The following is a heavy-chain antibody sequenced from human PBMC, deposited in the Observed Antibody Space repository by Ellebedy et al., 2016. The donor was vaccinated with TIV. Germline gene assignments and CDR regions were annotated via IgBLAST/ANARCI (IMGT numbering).Heavy chain of an antibody. V-gene: IGHV1-18*04. J-gene: IGHJ5*02. D-gene: IGHD3-10*01. CDR3: SRDWPHYESGTMKCWFDA. Sequence: AASVKVSCKASGYTFSNYGITWVRQAPGQGLEWMGWISAYNGNTIYAQKFQARVTMTTDTSTSTAYLELRGLRSDDTSVFYCSRDWPHYESGTMKCWFDAWGQGTLVIVSS. CDR1: GYTFSNYG. CDR2: ISAYNGNT.